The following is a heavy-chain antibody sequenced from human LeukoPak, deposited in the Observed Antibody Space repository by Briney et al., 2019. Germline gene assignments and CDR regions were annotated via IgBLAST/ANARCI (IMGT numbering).Heavy chain of an antibody. CDR1: GGTFSSYA. V-gene: IGHV1-69*04. CDR2: IIPILGIA. Sequence: ASVKVSCKASGGTFSSYAISWVRQAPGQGLEWMGRIIPILGIANYAQKLQGRVTITADKSTSTAYMELSSLRSEDTAVYYCARGAYSGYDSVSYWFDPWGQGTLVTVSS. CDR3: ARGAYSGYDSVSYWFDP. J-gene: IGHJ5*02. D-gene: IGHD5-12*01.